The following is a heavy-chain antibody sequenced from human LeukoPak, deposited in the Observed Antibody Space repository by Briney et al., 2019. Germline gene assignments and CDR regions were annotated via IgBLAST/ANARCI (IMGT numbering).Heavy chain of an antibody. Sequence: APVKVSCKASGYTFTGQNVHWVRQAPGQGLEWMAWINPNSGGTEYAQKFQGRVTMTRDTSISTVYMELSRVISDDTAIYYCATSGGGYFDYWGQGALVTVSS. CDR1: GYTFTGQN. J-gene: IGHJ4*02. D-gene: IGHD3-16*01. CDR2: INPNSGGT. V-gene: IGHV1-2*02. CDR3: ATSGGGYFDY.